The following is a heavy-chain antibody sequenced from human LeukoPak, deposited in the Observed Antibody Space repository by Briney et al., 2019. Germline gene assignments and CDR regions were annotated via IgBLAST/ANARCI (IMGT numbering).Heavy chain of an antibody. D-gene: IGHD3-3*01. CDR2: SNAGNGNT. CDR3: AREAGYYDFWSGNPGDAFDI. J-gene: IGHJ3*02. Sequence: GASVKVSCKASGYTFTSYAMHWVRQAPGQRLEWMGWSNAGNGNTKYSQEFQGRVTITRDTSASTAYMELSSLRSEDTAVYYCAREAGYYDFWSGNPGDAFDIWGQGTMVTVSS. CDR1: GYTFTSYA. V-gene: IGHV1-3*02.